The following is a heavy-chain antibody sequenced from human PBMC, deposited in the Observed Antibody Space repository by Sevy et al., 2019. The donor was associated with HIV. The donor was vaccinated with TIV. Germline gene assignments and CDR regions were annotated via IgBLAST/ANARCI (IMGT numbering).Heavy chain of an antibody. Sequence: GGSMRLSCAASGFTFSSYGMHWVRQAPGKGLEWVAAIWYDGSNKYYVDSVKGRFTVSRDNSKNTLYLQMNSLRDEDTAVYYCARELKGISMVRGVIYEFAYWGQGTLVTVSS. CDR3: ARELKGISMVRGVIYEFAY. J-gene: IGHJ4*02. V-gene: IGHV3-33*01. D-gene: IGHD3-10*01. CDR2: IWYDGSNK. CDR1: GFTFSSYG.